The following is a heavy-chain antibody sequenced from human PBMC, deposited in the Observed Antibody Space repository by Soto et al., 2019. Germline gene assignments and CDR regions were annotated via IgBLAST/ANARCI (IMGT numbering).Heavy chain of an antibody. V-gene: IGHV3-23*01. CDR1: GFTFSSYA. CDR3: APAFCGGTSCHGGKFDY. Sequence: GGSLRLSCAASGFTFSSYAMSWVRQAPGKGLEWVSAISGSGGSTYYADSVKGRFTISRDNSKNTLYLQMNSLRAEDTALYYCAPAFCGGTSCHGGKFDYWGQGTLVTVSS. CDR2: ISGSGGST. D-gene: IGHD2-2*01. J-gene: IGHJ4*02.